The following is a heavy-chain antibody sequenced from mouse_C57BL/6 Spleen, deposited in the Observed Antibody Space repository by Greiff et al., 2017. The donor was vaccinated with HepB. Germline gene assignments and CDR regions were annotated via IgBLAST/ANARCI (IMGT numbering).Heavy chain of an antibody. CDR3: TREGGLYYDYDG. Sequence: EVKLVESGEGLVKPGGSLKLSCAASGFTFSSYAISWVRQTPEKRLEWVAYISSGGDYIYYADTVKGRFTISRDNARNTLYLQMSSLKSEDTAMYYCTREGGLYYDYDGWGQGTLVTVSA. CDR1: GFTFSSYA. CDR2: ISSGGDYI. V-gene: IGHV5-9-1*02. D-gene: IGHD2-4*01. J-gene: IGHJ3*01.